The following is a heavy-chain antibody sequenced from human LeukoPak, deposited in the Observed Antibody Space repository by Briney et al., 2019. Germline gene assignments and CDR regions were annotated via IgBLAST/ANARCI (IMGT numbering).Heavy chain of an antibody. Sequence: GGSLRLSCAASGFIFSSYWMSWVRQAPGKGLEWVANIKQDGSEKYYVDSVKGRFTISRDNAKNSLYLQMNSLRAEDTAVYYCARAPGFWFGEFFDYWGQGTLVTVSS. V-gene: IGHV3-7*03. CDR2: IKQDGSEK. CDR1: GFIFSSYW. J-gene: IGHJ4*02. D-gene: IGHD3-10*01. CDR3: ARAPGFWFGEFFDY.